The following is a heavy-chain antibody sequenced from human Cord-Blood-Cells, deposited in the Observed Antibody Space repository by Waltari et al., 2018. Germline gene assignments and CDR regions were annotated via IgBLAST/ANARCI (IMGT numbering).Heavy chain of an antibody. V-gene: IGHV3-9*01. Sequence: LEWVSGISWNSGSIGYADSVTGRFTISRDNAKNSLYLQMNSLRAADTALYYCAKDYSSSSYYYYGMDVWGQGTTVTVSS. CDR3: AKDYSSSSYYYYGMDV. J-gene: IGHJ6*02. D-gene: IGHD6-6*01. CDR2: ISWNSGSI.